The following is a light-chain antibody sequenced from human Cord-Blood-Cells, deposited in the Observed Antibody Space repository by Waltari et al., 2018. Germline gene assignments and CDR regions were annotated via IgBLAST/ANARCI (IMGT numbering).Light chain of an antibody. J-gene: IGKJ1*01. CDR1: QGISSY. CDR3: QQYYSYPGT. Sequence: AIRMTQSPSSLSASTGDRVTTTCRASQGISSYLGWYQQKPGKAPKLLIYAASTLQSGVPSRFSGSGSGIDFTLTISCLQSEDFATYYCQQYYSYPGTFGQGTKVEIK. CDR2: AAS. V-gene: IGKV1-8*01.